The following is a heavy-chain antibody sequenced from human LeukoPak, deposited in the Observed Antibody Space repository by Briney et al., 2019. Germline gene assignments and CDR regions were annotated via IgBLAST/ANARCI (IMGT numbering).Heavy chain of an antibody. CDR1: GFTFRSYA. Sequence: GGSLRLSCAASGFTFRSYAMHWVRQAPGKGLEWVAVISYDGSNKYYADSVKGRFTISRDNSKNTLYLQMNSLRAEDTAVYYCARVILRYFDWLLQRPLDYWGQGTLVTVSS. CDR3: ARVILRYFDWLLQRPLDY. CDR2: ISYDGSNK. J-gene: IGHJ4*02. D-gene: IGHD3-9*01. V-gene: IGHV3-30*04.